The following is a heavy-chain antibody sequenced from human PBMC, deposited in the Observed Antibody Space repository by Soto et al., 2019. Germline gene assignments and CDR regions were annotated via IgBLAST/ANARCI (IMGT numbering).Heavy chain of an antibody. CDR3: ARGRGDQDIEVVSAANHFDY. V-gene: IGHV1-69*13. Sequence: SVKVSCKASGGTFSSSAISWVRQAPGQGLEWMGGIIPMFDTPNYAQKFQGRVTITADESTSTAYMELSSLRSDDTAVYYCARGRGDQDIEVVSAANHFDYWGQGXLVTVSS. CDR1: GGTFSSSA. D-gene: IGHD2-2*01. CDR2: IIPMFDTP. J-gene: IGHJ4*02.